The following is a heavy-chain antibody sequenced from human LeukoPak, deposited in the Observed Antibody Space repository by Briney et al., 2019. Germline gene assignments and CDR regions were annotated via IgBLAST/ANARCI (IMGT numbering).Heavy chain of an antibody. V-gene: IGHV3-23*01. CDR1: GFTFSSYA. Sequence: GGSLRLSCAASGFTFSSYAMSWVRQAPGKGLEWVSAISGSGGSTYYADSVKGRFTISRDNAKNSLYLQMNSLRAEDTAVYYCARGKGIAAARRPFDYWGQGTLVTVSS. J-gene: IGHJ4*02. D-gene: IGHD6-13*01. CDR2: ISGSGGST. CDR3: ARGKGIAAARRPFDY.